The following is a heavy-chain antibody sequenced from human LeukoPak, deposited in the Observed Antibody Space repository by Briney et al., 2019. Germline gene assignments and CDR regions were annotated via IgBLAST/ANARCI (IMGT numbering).Heavy chain of an antibody. CDR3: ATGFITMVRGVNFDY. J-gene: IGHJ4*02. V-gene: IGHV1-24*01. D-gene: IGHD3-10*01. CDR2: FDPEDGGT. Sequence: ASVKVSCKVSGYTLTELSMHWVRQAPGKGLEWMGGFDPEDGGTIYAQKFQGRVTMTEDTSTDTAYMELSSLRSEDTAVYYCATGFITMVRGVNFDYWGQGTLVTVSS. CDR1: GYTLTELS.